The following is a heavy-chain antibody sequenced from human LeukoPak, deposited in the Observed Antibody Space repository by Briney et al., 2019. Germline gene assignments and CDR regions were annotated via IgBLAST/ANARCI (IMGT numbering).Heavy chain of an antibody. J-gene: IGHJ5*02. V-gene: IGHV3-33*01. D-gene: IGHD2-8*02. CDR3: GRDVGYDKNWFDP. CDR2: IRYDGSNK. Sequence: GGSLRLSCAASGFTFSNYGMHWVRQAPGKGLEWVAVIRYDGSNKYYADSVKGRFTISRDNSKNTLYLQMNTLRVEDTVVYYCGRDVGYDKNWFDPWGKGTLVTVSS. CDR1: GFTFSNYG.